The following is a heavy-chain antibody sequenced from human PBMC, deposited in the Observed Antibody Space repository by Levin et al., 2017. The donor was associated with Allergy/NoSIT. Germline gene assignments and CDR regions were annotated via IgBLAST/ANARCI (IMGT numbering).Heavy chain of an antibody. CDR1: GFRFSSYW. CDR2: INPDGSST. V-gene: IGHV3-74*01. D-gene: IGHD5-12*01. J-gene: IGHJ4*02. CDR3: TTLYSMTSDY. Sequence: QTGGSLRLSCAASGFRFSSYWMYWVRQAPGKGLVWVSRINPDGSSTSYADAVKGRFSISRDNAKNTLYLQMNSLRAEDTAVYYCTTLYSMTSDYRGQGTLVTVSS.